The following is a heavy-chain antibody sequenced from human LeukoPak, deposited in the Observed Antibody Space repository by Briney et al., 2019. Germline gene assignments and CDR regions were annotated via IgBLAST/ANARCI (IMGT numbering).Heavy chain of an antibody. CDR1: GYTFTSYY. CDR2: INPSGGST. D-gene: IGHD3-22*01. Sequence: ASVKVSCKASGYTFTSYYMHWARPAPGQGLEWMGIINPSGGSTSYAQKFQGRVTMTRDMSTSTVYMELSSLRSEDTAVYYCAFGEYYYDSSGYYSAWGQGTLVTVSS. V-gene: IGHV1-46*03. J-gene: IGHJ5*02. CDR3: AFGEYYYDSSGYYSA.